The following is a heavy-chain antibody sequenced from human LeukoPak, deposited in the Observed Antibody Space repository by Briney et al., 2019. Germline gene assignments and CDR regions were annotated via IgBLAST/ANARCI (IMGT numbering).Heavy chain of an antibody. CDR3: ARELFGRFEY. V-gene: IGHV1-18*01. D-gene: IGHD2-21*01. Sequence: ASVKVSCKASGYXFTTYGISWVRQAPGQGLECMGWINPYNGNTNYAQKLQGRVTMTTDTSTSTAYMELRSLRSDNTAVYYCARELFGRFEYWGQGTLVTVSS. CDR1: GYXFTTYG. CDR2: INPYNGNT. J-gene: IGHJ4*02.